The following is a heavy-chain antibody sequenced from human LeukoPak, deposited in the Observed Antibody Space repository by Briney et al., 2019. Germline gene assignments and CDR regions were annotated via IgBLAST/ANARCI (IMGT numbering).Heavy chain of an antibody. J-gene: IGHJ4*02. CDR2: IYSGGST. CDR3: ASARGSNYGYLGD. CDR1: GFTVSSNY. D-gene: IGHD5-18*01. Sequence: PGGSLRLSCAASGFTVSSNYMSWVRQAPGKGLEWVSVIYSGGSTFYADSVKGRFSISRDNSKNTLYLQMNSLRADDTAVYYCASARGSNYGYLGDWGQGPRVTVSS. V-gene: IGHV3-53*01.